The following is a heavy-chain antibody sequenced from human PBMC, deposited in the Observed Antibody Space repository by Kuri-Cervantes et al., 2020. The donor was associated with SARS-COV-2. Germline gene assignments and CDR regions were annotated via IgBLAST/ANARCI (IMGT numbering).Heavy chain of an antibody. CDR1: GFSLSTRRMV. V-gene: IGHV2-5*01. Sequence: SGPTRVKPTQTLTLTCTFSGFSLSTRRMVVGCIRQPPGKALEWLALIYWNDDKRYSPSLRSRLTITKDTSKNQVVLTMTNMDPVDTATYYCTKAATPNWFDPWGQGTLVTVSS. CDR2: IYWNDDK. CDR3: TKAATPNWFDP. D-gene: IGHD2-15*01. J-gene: IGHJ5*02.